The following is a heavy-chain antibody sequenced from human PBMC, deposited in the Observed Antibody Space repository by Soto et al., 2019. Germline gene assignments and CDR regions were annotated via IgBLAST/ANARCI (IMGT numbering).Heavy chain of an antibody. Sequence: GSLRLSCAASGFTFSNAWMSWVRQAPGKGLEWVGRIKSKTDGGTTDYAAPVKGRFTISRDDSKNTLYLQMNSLKTEDTAVYYCTTESNVAVDIVATIGYYYYYGMDVWGQGTTVSVSS. V-gene: IGHV3-15*01. J-gene: IGHJ6*02. CDR3: TTESNVAVDIVATIGYYYYYGMDV. CDR1: GFTFSNAW. CDR2: IKSKTDGGTT. D-gene: IGHD5-12*01.